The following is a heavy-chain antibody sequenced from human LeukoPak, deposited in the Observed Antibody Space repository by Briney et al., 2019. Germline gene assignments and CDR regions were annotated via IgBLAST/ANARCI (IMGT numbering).Heavy chain of an antibody. D-gene: IGHD5-18*01. CDR2: ISSSSSYI. J-gene: IGHJ2*01. CDR3: ARYSYGSYWYLDL. V-gene: IGHV3-21*01. Sequence: PGGSLRLSCAASGFTFSSYSMNWVRQAPGKGLEWVSSISSSSSYIYYADSVKGRFTISRDNAKNSLYLQMNSLRAEDTAVYYCARYSYGSYWYLDLRGRGTLVTVSS. CDR1: GFTFSSYS.